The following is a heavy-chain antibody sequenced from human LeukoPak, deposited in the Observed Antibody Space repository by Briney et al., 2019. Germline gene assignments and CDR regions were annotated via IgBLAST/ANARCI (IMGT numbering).Heavy chain of an antibody. D-gene: IGHD3-3*01. CDR1: GYTFSSYD. V-gene: IGHV1-8*03. J-gene: IGHJ4*02. CDR2: MNPNGGNT. CDR3: ARGPTYYDFWSGYSSVYYFDY. Sequence: DSVKVSCKASGYTFSSYDINWVRRATGQGLEWMGWMNPNGGNTGYAQKFQGRVTITRNTSISTAYMELSGLTSEDTAVYYCARGPTYYDFWSGYSSVYYFDYWGQGTLVTVSS.